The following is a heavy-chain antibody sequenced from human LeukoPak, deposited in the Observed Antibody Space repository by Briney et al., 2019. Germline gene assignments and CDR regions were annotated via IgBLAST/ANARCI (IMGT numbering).Heavy chain of an antibody. CDR1: GFTFSSYA. Sequence: GGSLRLSCAASGFTFSSYAMSWVRQAPGKGLEWVSAISGSGGSTYYADSVKGRFTISRDNSKNTLYLQMNSLRAEDTAVYYCAKARVTIHCGGDCYNNWFDPWGQGTLVTVSS. J-gene: IGHJ5*02. D-gene: IGHD2-21*02. CDR3: AKARVTIHCGGDCYNNWFDP. CDR2: ISGSGGST. V-gene: IGHV3-23*01.